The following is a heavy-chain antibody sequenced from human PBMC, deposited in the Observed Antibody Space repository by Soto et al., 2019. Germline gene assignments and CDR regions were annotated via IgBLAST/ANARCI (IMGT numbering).Heavy chain of an antibody. CDR3: AREGYDYGDHCGMDV. V-gene: IGHV4-59*01. CDR1: GGSISSYY. Sequence: QVQLQESGPGLVKPSETLSLTCTVSGGSISSYYWSWIRQPPGKGLEWIGYIYYSGSTNYNPSLKSRVTISVDTTKNQFSLKLSSVTAADTAVYYCAREGYDYGDHCGMDVWGQGTTVTVSS. CDR2: IYYSGST. J-gene: IGHJ6*02. D-gene: IGHD4-17*01.